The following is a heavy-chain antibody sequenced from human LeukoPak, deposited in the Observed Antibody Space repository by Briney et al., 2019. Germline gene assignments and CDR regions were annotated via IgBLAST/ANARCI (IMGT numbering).Heavy chain of an antibody. J-gene: IGHJ4*02. V-gene: IGHV3-23*01. CDR1: GFTLRSFG. Sequence: GGSLRLSCAASGFTLRSFGMSWVRQAPGKGLEWVSAISGSGGNTYYADSVKGRFTITRDNSKNTLYLQMNSLRAEDTAVYYCARNIAARSFDYWGQGSLVTASS. D-gene: IGHD6-6*01. CDR2: ISGSGGNT. CDR3: ARNIAARSFDY.